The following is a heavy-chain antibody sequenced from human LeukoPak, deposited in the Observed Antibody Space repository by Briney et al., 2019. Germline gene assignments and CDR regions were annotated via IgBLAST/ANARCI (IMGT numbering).Heavy chain of an antibody. CDR1: GGSISSGSYY. V-gene: IGHV4-61*09. CDR2: IYTSGST. CDR3: ARHDILTGYSDFDY. Sequence: ASETLSLTCTVSGGSISSGSYYWSWIRQPAGKGLEWIGHIYTSGSTNYNPSLKSRVTISVDTSKNQLSLKLSSVTAADTAVYYCARHDILTGYSDFDYWGQGTLVTVSP. D-gene: IGHD3-9*01. J-gene: IGHJ4*02.